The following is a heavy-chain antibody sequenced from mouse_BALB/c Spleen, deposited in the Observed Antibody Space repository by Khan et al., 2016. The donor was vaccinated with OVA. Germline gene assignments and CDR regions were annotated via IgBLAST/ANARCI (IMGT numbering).Heavy chain of an antibody. J-gene: IGHJ3*01. CDR1: GYTFTAFW. CDR3: ARRGRYGIFAY. V-gene: IGHV1-7*01. D-gene: IGHD2-1*01. Sequence: VQPQQFGAEPAKPGASVKISCKASGYTFTAFWVHWVKPRPGRGLEWIGFIDPCSGYTEYNPRFKDKATLTTDKSSSTAYMQLSSLKSEDSAVYYCARRGRYGIFAYWGQGTLVTVSA. CDR2: IDPCSGYT.